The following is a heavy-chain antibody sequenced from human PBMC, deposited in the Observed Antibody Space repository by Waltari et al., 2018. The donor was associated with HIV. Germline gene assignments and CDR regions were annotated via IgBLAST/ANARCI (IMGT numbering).Heavy chain of an antibody. D-gene: IGHD6-13*01. CDR1: GYTFVDYA. Sequence: QVQLVQSGAEVKKPGASVKVSCKTSGYTFVDYAIHWVRQAPGQRLEWMGWINTGNGKTKYSQEFQGRVSITRDTSASTVFMELSRLRSEDTALYYCTRDEFSSWSQSGGMDVWGQGTTVTVS. J-gene: IGHJ6*02. CDR2: INTGNGKT. CDR3: TRDEFSSWSQSGGMDV. V-gene: IGHV1-3*04.